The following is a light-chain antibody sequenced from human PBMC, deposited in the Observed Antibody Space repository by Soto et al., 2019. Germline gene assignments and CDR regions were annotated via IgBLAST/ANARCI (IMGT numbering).Light chain of an antibody. CDR3: QQRSNWPIS. Sequence: EIVLTQSPATLSLSPGERATLSCRASQSVRSSLAWYQQKPGQAPRLLIYEASNRATGIPARFSGSGSGTDFTLTISSLEPEDFAVYYCQQRSNWPISFGPGTKVDIK. CDR1: QSVRSS. J-gene: IGKJ3*01. CDR2: EAS. V-gene: IGKV3-11*01.